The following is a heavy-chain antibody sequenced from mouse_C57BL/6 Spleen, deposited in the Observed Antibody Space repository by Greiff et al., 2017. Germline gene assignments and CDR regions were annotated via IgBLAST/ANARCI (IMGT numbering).Heavy chain of an antibody. Sequence: LMESGGGLVKPGGSLKLSCAASGFTFSSYAMSWVRQTPEKRLEWVATISDGGSYTYYPDNVKGRFTISRDNAKNNLYLQMSHLKSEDTAMYYCARDNWDGPLGYWGQGTTLTVSS. CDR3: ARDNWDGPLGY. J-gene: IGHJ2*01. CDR2: ISDGGSYT. D-gene: IGHD4-1*01. CDR1: GFTFSSYA. V-gene: IGHV5-4*01.